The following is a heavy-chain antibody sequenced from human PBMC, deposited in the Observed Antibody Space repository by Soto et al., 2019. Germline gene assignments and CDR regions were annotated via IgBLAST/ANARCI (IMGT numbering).Heavy chain of an antibody. CDR3: ARDQAAAHLKYYYYYGMDV. V-gene: IGHV3-33*01. J-gene: IGHJ6*02. CDR2: IWYDGSNK. CDR1: GFTFSSYG. Sequence: GGSLRLSCAASGFTFSSYGMHWVRQAPGKGLEWVAVIWYDGSNKYYADSVKGRFTISRDNSKNTLYLQMNSLRAEDTAVYYCARDQAAAHLKYYYYYGMDVWGQGTTVTVSS. D-gene: IGHD6-13*01.